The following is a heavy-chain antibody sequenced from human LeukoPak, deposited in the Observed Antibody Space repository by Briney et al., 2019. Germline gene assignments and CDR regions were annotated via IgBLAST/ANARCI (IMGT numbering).Heavy chain of an antibody. CDR1: GFIFSNYW. J-gene: IGHJ4*02. D-gene: IGHD3-16*01. V-gene: IGHV3-7*01. CDR3: ARRGTWGSFDY. Sequence: PGGSLSLSCVASGFIFSNYWMSWIRQAPGKGLEWVANINQGGSGKWNVASVKGRFTISKDNAKNSLYLEMNRLRAEDTAVYYCARRGTWGSFDYWGQGTLITVSS. CDR2: INQGGSGK.